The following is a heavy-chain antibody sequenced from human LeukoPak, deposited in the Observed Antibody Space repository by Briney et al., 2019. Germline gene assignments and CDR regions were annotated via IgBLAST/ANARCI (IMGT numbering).Heavy chain of an antibody. CDR1: GFTFSNAW. D-gene: IGHD3-10*01. Sequence: PGGSLRLSCAASGFTFSNAWMSWVRQAAGKGLEWVGRIKSKTDGGTTDYAAPVKGRFTISRDDSKNTLYLQMNSLKTEDTAVYYCTTDPITMVRGVRYYYYYYYMDVWGKGTTATISS. J-gene: IGHJ6*03. V-gene: IGHV3-15*01. CDR3: TTDPITMVRGVRYYYYYYYMDV. CDR2: IKSKTDGGTT.